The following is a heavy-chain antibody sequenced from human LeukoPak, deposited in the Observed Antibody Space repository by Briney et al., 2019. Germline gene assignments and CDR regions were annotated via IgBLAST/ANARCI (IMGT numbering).Heavy chain of an antibody. CDR1: GGSISSSSYY. CDR3: AREVMDYGDYAYYFDY. J-gene: IGHJ4*02. Sequence: PSETLSLTCTVSGGSISSSSYYWGWIRQPPGKGLEWIGEINHSGSTNYNPSLKSRVTISVDTSKNQFSLKLSSVTAADTAVYYCAREVMDYGDYAYYFDYWGQGTLVTVSS. CDR2: INHSGST. V-gene: IGHV4-39*07. D-gene: IGHD4-17*01.